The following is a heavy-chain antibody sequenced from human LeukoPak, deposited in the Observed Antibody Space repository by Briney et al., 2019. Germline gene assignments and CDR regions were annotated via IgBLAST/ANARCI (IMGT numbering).Heavy chain of an antibody. CDR1: GGSFSGYY. D-gene: IGHD3-22*01. Sequence: PSETLSLTCAVYGGSFSGYYWSWIRQPPGKGLEWIGEINHSGSTNYNPSLKSRVTISVDTSKNQFSLKLSSVTAADTAVYYCAREDRDDSSGYPVDVWGQGTTVTVSS. CDR2: INHSGST. V-gene: IGHV4-34*01. J-gene: IGHJ6*02. CDR3: AREDRDDSSGYPVDV.